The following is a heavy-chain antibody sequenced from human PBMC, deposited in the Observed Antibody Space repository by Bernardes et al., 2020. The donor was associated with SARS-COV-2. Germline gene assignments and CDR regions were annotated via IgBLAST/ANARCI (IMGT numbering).Heavy chain of an antibody. Sequence: SETLSLTCAVYGGSFSGYYWSWIRQPPGKGLEWIGEINHSGSTNYNPSLKSRVTISVDTSKNQFSLKLSSVTAADTAVYYCAAGSSGYLRGLDYWGQGTLVTVSS. CDR1: GGSFSGYY. CDR2: INHSGST. D-gene: IGHD3-22*01. CDR3: AAGSSGYLRGLDY. J-gene: IGHJ4*02. V-gene: IGHV4-34*01.